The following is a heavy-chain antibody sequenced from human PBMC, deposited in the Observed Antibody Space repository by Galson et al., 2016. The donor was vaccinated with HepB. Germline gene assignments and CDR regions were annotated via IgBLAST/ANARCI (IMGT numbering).Heavy chain of an antibody. D-gene: IGHD1-1*01. CDR2: IYYSGST. V-gene: IGHV4-59*08. CDR3: ARRRPGGSMDF. CDR1: GDSVNYFY. Sequence: SETLSLTCSVSGDSVNYFYWSWIRQSPGKGLEWIGYIYYSGSTSYNPSLKSRLTISIDKSKNRFSLQLNSVTAADTAAYFCARRRPGGSMDFWGPGTTVTVSS. J-gene: IGHJ6*02.